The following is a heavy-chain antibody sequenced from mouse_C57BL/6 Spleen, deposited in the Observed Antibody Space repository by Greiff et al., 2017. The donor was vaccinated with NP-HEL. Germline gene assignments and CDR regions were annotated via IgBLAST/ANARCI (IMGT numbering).Heavy chain of an antibody. V-gene: IGHV1-52*01. J-gene: IGHJ2*01. Sequence: QVQLQQPGAELVRPGSSVKLSCKASGYTFTSYWMHWVKQRPIQGLEWIGNIDPSDSETHYNQKFKDKATLTVDKSSSTAYMQLSSLTSEDSAVYSCAREGIYDGYYFDYWGQGTTLTVSS. CDR3: AREGIYDGYYFDY. D-gene: IGHD2-3*01. CDR1: GYTFTSYW. CDR2: IDPSDSET.